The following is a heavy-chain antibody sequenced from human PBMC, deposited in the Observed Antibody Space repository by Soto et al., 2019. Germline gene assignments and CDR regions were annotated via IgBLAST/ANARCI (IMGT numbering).Heavy chain of an antibody. Sequence: EVQLLESGGGLVQPGGSLRLSCAASGFTFSSYAMSWVRQAPGKGLEWVSAISGSGGSTYYADSVKGRFTISRDNSKNTLYLQMNRLKAEDSAVYYCAKDRSGGSYYYYYYGMDVWGQGTTVTVSS. CDR3: AKDRSGGSYYYYYYGMDV. J-gene: IGHJ6*02. D-gene: IGHD1-26*01. V-gene: IGHV3-23*01. CDR2: ISGSGGST. CDR1: GFTFSSYA.